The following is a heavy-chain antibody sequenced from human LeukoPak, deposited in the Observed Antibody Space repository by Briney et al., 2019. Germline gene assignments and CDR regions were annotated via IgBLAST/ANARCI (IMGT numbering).Heavy chain of an antibody. CDR1: GFTFSSYS. CDR2: ISSSSSTI. V-gene: IGHV3-48*01. CDR3: ARGLRSLFGPLLGAFDI. Sequence: GGSLRPSCAASGFTFSSYSMNWVRQAPGKGLEWVSYISSSSSTIYYADSVKGRFTISRDNAKNSLYLQMNSLRAEDTAVYYCARGLRSLFGPLLGAFDIWGQGTMVTVSS. D-gene: IGHD3/OR15-3a*01. J-gene: IGHJ3*02.